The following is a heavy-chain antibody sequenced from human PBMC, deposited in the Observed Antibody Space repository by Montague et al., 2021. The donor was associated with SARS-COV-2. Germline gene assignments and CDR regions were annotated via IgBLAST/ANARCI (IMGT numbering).Heavy chain of an antibody. J-gene: IGHJ3*02. Sequence: TLSLTCTVSGDSISSGNFHWNWIRQPAGEGPVWIGRMYISGISDYNPSLKSRVTISLDTSKNQVSLKLTSVTAADMAVYYCARSHAYGNRADAPDIWGQGTMVTVSS. V-gene: IGHV4-61*02. D-gene: IGHD2/OR15-2a*01. CDR2: MYISGIS. CDR3: ARSHAYGNRADAPDI. CDR1: GDSISSGNFH.